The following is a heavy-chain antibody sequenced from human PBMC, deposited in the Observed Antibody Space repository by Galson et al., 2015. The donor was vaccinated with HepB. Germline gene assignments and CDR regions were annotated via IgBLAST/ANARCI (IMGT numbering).Heavy chain of an antibody. CDR1: GYSFTSYW. CDR3: ARQRRKDASAYGIVGTLDAFDI. V-gene: IGHV5-51*01. D-gene: IGHD2-21*01. J-gene: IGHJ3*02. Sequence: QSGAEVKKPGESLKISCKGSGYSFTSYWIGWVRQMPGKGLEWMGIIYPGDSDTRYSPSFQGQVTISADKSISTAYLQWSSLKASDTAMYYCARQRRKDASAYGIVGTLDAFDIWGQGTMVTVSS. CDR2: IYPGDSDT.